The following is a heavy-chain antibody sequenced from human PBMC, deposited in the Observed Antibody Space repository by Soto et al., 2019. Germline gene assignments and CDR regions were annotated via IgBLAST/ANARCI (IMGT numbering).Heavy chain of an antibody. V-gene: IGHV3-23*01. CDR1: GFIFENFG. CDR3: AKNQGVELVPLATVDWFDP. Sequence: GGSLRLSCAASGFIFENFGMSWVRQAPGKGLEWISSISGSGFKKYYADSVKGRFTISRDNSKSTVYLELNNLSAEDTAVYHCAKNQGVELVPLATVDWFDPWGQGSVVTASS. CDR2: ISGSGFKK. J-gene: IGHJ5*02. D-gene: IGHD1-26*01.